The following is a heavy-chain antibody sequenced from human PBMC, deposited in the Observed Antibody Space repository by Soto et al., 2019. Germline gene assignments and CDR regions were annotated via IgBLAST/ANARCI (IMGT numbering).Heavy chain of an antibody. V-gene: IGHV4-39*01. CDR1: GGSITNSGQY. D-gene: IGHD6-13*01. J-gene: IGHJ6*02. Sequence: QLQLQESGPGLVKPSETLSLTCTVSGGSITNSGQYCVWIRQPPGKGLEWIGRIYYSGSPYYKPSLKSRLTMSVDTSKNQFSLKLSSVTAADTAVYYCARQGRAAAGGSVFDGLDVWGQGTTVTVSS. CDR3: ARQGRAAAGGSVFDGLDV. CDR2: IYYSGSP.